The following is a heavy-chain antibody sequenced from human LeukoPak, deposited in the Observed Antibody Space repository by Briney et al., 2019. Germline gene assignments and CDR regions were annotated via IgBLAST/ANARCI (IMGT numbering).Heavy chain of an antibody. CDR2: INLTGRT. D-gene: IGHD3-3*01. CDR1: GGSISSGSYY. J-gene: IGHJ6*03. V-gene: IGHV4-39*07. CDR3: ARGGGGVIITSYYYYLDV. Sequence: PSETLSLTCTVSGGSISSGSYYWSWIRQPPGKALEWIGEINLTGRTNYNPSLKSRVTISLDTSKNQFSLKLNSVTAADTAVYYCARGGGGVIITSYYYYLDVWAKGTTVTVSS.